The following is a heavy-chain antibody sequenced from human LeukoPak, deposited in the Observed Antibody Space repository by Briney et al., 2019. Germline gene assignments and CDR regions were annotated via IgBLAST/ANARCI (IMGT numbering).Heavy chain of an antibody. CDR3: ARHQSYCTSTSCYTEWFDP. CDR1: GGSISSYY. D-gene: IGHD2-2*02. Sequence: PSETLSLTCTVSGGSISSYYWSWIRQPPGKGLEWIGYIYTSGSTNYNPSLKSRVTIPMDTSKNQFSLKLSSVTAADTAVYYCARHQSYCTSTSCYTEWFDPWGQGTLVTVSS. J-gene: IGHJ5*02. V-gene: IGHV4-4*09. CDR2: IYTSGST.